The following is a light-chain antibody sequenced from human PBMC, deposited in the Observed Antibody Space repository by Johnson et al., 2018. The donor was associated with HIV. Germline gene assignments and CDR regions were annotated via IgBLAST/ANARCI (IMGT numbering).Light chain of an antibody. CDR3: ETWDSSLSGV. J-gene: IGLJ1*01. CDR1: DSNIGNNY. V-gene: IGLV1-51*01. CDR2: DND. Sequence: QSVLTQPPSVSAAPGQKVTISCFGSDSNIGNNYVSWYQQLPGTAPKLLIYDNDKRPSGIPDRFPGSKSGTSATLGITGLPTGDEADYYCETWDSSLSGVFGTGTKVTVL.